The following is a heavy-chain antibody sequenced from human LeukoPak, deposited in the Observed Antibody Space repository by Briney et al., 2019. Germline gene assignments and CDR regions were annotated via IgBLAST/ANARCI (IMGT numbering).Heavy chain of an antibody. CDR1: GGSISSGSYY. CDR3: ARVQGVGATYFDY. D-gene: IGHD1-26*01. CDR2: IYTSGST. J-gene: IGHJ4*02. Sequence: PSETLSLTCTVSGGSISSGSYYLSWIRHPAGKGLEWIGRIYTSGSTNYNPSLKSRVTISVDTSKNQFSLKLSSVTAADTAVYYCARVQGVGATYFDYWGQGTLVTVSS. V-gene: IGHV4-61*02.